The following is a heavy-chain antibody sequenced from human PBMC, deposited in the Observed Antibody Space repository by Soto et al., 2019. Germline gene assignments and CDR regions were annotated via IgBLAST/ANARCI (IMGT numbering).Heavy chain of an antibody. D-gene: IGHD5-18*01. CDR2: IGRSGSNI. V-gene: IGHV3-48*01. CDR3: AKDPAARGYSYGYVDY. Sequence: GSLRLSCAASGFTFSSYSMNWVRQAPGKGLEWVAYIGRSGSNIYYADSVKGRFTISRDNSKNTLYLQMNSLRAEDTAVYYCAKDPAARGYSYGYVDYRGQGTLVTVSS. CDR1: GFTFSSYS. J-gene: IGHJ4*02.